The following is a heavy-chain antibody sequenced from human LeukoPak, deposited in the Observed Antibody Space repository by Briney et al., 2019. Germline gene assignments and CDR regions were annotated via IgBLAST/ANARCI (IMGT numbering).Heavy chain of an antibody. CDR2: IRYDGSNK. CDR1: GFTFSSYG. V-gene: IGHV3-30*02. CDR3: WTYYYGSGSYPTAFDI. J-gene: IGHJ3*02. Sequence: PGGSLRLSCAASGFTFSSYGMHWVRQAPGKGLEWVAFIRYDGSNKYYADSVKGRFTISRDNSKNTLYLQMNSLRAEDTAAYYCWTYYYGSGSYPTAFDIWGQGTMVTVSS. D-gene: IGHD3-10*01.